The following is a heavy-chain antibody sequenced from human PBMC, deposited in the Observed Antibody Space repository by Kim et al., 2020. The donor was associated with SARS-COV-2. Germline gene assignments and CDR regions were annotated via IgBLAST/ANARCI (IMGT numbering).Heavy chain of an antibody. CDR3: ARNPALRRYDFWSGYDWYFDL. J-gene: IGHJ2*01. D-gene: IGHD3-3*01. CDR1: GGSFSGYY. CDR2: INHSGST. Sequence: SETLSLTCAVYGGSFSGYYWSWIRQPPGKGLEWIGEINHSGSTNYNPSLKSRVTISVDTSKNQFSLKLSSVTAADTAVYYCARNPALRRYDFWSGYDWYFDLWGRGTLVTVSS. V-gene: IGHV4-34*01.